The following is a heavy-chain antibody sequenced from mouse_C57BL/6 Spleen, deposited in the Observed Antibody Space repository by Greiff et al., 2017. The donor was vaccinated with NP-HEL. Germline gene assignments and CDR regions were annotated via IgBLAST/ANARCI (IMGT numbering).Heavy chain of an antibody. D-gene: IGHD2-2*01. Sequence: EVQLQQSGPELVKPGASVKISCKASGYSFTDYYMNWVKQSPEKSLEWIGEINPSTGGTTYNQKFKAKATLTVDKSSSTAYMQLKSLTSEDSAVYYCARWVVTTGPFAYWGQGTLVTVSA. J-gene: IGHJ3*01. CDR3: ARWVVTTGPFAY. CDR1: GYSFTDYY. V-gene: IGHV1-42*01. CDR2: INPSTGGT.